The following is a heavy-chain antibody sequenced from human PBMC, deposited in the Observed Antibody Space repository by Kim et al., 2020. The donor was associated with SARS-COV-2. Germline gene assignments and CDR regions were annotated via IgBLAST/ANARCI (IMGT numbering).Heavy chain of an antibody. J-gene: IGHJ4*02. CDR3: ARDSQRIPRKGGFDY. Sequence: SETLSLTCTVSGGSISSYYWSWIRQPPGKGLEWIGYIYYSGSTNYNPSLKSRVTISVDTSKNQFSLKLSSVTAADTAVYYCARDSQRIPRKGGFDYWGQGTLVTVSS. V-gene: IGHV4-59*01. CDR2: IYYSGST. CDR1: GGSISSYY. D-gene: IGHD2-15*01.